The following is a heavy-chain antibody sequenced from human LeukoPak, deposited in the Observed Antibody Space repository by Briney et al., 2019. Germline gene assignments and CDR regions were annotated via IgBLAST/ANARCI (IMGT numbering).Heavy chain of an antibody. CDR3: ARADYDILTLLLY. CDR2: ISYDGSNK. D-gene: IGHD3-9*01. J-gene: IGHJ4*02. V-gene: IGHV3-30-3*01. CDR1: GFTFSSYA. Sequence: GGSLRLSCAASGFTFSSYAMHWVRQAPGKGLEWVAVISYDGSNKYYADSVEGRFTISRDNSKNTLYLQMNSLRAEDTAVYYCARADYDILTLLLYWGQGTLVTVSS.